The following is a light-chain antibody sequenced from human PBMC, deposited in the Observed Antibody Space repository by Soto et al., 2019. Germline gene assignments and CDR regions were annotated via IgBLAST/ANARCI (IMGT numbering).Light chain of an antibody. J-gene: IGKJ4*01. CDR1: QSVLYRSNNNNY. CDR3: QQYYSTPLS. Sequence: DIVMTQSPDSLAVSLGERATVNCKSSQSVLYRSNNNNYLAWYQQKPGQPPKLLIYWASTRESGVPDRFSDSGSGTDFTLTISSLQAEDVAVYYCQQYYSTPLSFGGGTRVEIK. V-gene: IGKV4-1*01. CDR2: WAS.